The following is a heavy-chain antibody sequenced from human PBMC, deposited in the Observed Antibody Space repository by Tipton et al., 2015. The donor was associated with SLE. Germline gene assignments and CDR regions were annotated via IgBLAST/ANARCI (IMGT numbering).Heavy chain of an antibody. J-gene: IGHJ4*02. Sequence: TLSLTCTVSGGSISSHYWSWIRQPPGKGLEWIGEINHSGSTNYNPSLKSRVSISVDTSKNQFSLKLSSVTAADTAVYYCAKDPGGSWGQGTLVTVSS. V-gene: IGHV4-34*01. CDR3: AKDPGGS. CDR2: INHSGST. D-gene: IGHD3-10*01. CDR1: GGSISSHY.